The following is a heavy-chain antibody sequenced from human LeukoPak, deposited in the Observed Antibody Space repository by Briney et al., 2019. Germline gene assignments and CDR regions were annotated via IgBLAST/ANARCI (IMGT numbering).Heavy chain of an antibody. CDR2: INHSGST. D-gene: IGHD3-10*01. CDR1: GGSFSGYY. CDR3: ARGVRGAFDY. V-gene: IGHV4-34*01. Sequence: SETLSLTCAVYGGSFSGYYWSWIRQPPGKGLEWIGEINHSGSTNYNPSLKSRVTISVDTSKNQFSLKLSSVTAADTAVYYCARGVRGAFDYWGQGTLVTASS. J-gene: IGHJ4*02.